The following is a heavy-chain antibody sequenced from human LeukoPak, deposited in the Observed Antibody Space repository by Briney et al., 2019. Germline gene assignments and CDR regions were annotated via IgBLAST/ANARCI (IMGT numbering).Heavy chain of an antibody. V-gene: IGHV4-59*08. CDR3: ARINPLWFGEGAFDI. CDR2: IYCSGST. D-gene: IGHD3-10*01. CDR1: GGSISSNY. J-gene: IGHJ3*02. Sequence: SSETLSLTCIVSGGSISSNYWSWIRQPPGKGLEWIGYIYCSGSTNYNPSLKSRVTISVDTSKNQFSLKLSSVTAADTAVYYCARINPLWFGEGAFDIWGQGTMVTVSS.